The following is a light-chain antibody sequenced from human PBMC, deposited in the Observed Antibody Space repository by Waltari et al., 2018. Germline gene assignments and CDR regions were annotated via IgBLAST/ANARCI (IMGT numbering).Light chain of an antibody. Sequence: QSALTQPPSASGSPGQSVTISCTGTSSDVGGYNYVSWYQQHPGKAPKVMIFEVSKRPSGVPDRFSGSKSGNTASRTVSGLQAEDEADYFCSSYAGSDNPNVVFGGGTKLIVL. CDR1: SSDVGGYNY. V-gene: IGLV2-8*01. CDR3: SSYAGSDNPNVV. CDR2: EVS. J-gene: IGLJ2*01.